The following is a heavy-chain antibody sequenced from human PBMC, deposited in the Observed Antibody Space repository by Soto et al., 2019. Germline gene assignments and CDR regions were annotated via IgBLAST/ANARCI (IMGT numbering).Heavy chain of an antibody. D-gene: IGHD3-22*01. CDR3: ARSVFSYDSSGYHVLPWFDP. J-gene: IGHJ5*02. Sequence: SETLSLTCTVSGGSISSSSYYWGWIRQPPGKGLEWIGSIYYSRSTYYNPSLKSRVTISVDTSKNQFSLKLSSVTAADTAVYYCARSVFSYDSSGYHVLPWFDPWGQGTLVTVSS. CDR1: GGSISSSSYY. CDR2: IYYSRST. V-gene: IGHV4-39*01.